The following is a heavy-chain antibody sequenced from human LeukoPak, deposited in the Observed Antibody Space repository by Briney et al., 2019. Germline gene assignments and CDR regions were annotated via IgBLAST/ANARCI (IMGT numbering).Heavy chain of an antibody. J-gene: IGHJ4*02. CDR2: IYPGDSQT. Sequence: KSGESLKISCKASEYGFSSYWIAWVRQTPGKGLEWMGIIYPGDSQTRYSPSFQGQVTFSVDKSINTAYLQWSSLKASDTGMYYCARQRDLLGRPFDYWGQGSLVTVSS. V-gene: IGHV5-51*01. CDR1: EYGFSSYW. D-gene: IGHD1-1*01. CDR3: ARQRDLLGRPFDY.